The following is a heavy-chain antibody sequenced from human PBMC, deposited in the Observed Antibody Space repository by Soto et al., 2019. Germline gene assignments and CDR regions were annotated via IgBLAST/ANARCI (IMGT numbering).Heavy chain of an antibody. V-gene: IGHV3-11*01. CDR1: GFTFSDYY. D-gene: IGHD5-12*01. Sequence: GSLRLSCAASGFTFSDYYMSWIRQAPGKGLEWVSYISSSGSTIYYADSVKGRFTISRDDAKNSLHLQMNSLRAEDTAVYYCARDHPHSGYDRWGQGTLVTVSS. CDR3: ARDHPHSGYDR. J-gene: IGHJ4*02. CDR2: ISSSGSTI.